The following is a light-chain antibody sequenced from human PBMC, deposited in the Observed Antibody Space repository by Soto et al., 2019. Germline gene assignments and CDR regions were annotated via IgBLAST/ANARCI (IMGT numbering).Light chain of an antibody. Sequence: QSALTQPPSVSGSPGQSVTISCSGTNSDIGSYNRVSWYQQPPGTAPKLIIYEVSPRPSGVPARFSGSKSANAASLTISGLQAEDEADYYCSSYTTSSTLVFGGGTQLTVL. J-gene: IGLJ7*01. CDR3: SSYTTSSTLV. CDR2: EVS. CDR1: NSDIGSYNR. V-gene: IGLV2-18*02.